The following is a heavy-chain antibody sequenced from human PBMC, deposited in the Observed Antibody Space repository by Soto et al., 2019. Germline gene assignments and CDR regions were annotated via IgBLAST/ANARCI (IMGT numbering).Heavy chain of an antibody. V-gene: IGHV4-34*01. D-gene: IGHD2-15*01. CDR1: GGSFSGYY. Sequence: SETLSLTCAVYGGSFSGYYWSWIRQPPGKGLEWIGEINHSGSTNYNPSLKSRVTISVDTSKNQFSLKLGSVTAADTAVYYCARGRVRGYCSGGSCYSLRVYFDYWGQGTLVTVSS. CDR3: ARGRVRGYCSGGSCYSLRVYFDY. CDR2: INHSGST. J-gene: IGHJ4*02.